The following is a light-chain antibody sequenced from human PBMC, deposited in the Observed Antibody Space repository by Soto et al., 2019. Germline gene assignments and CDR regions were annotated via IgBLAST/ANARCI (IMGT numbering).Light chain of an antibody. J-gene: IGLJ2*01. CDR3: SSYAGSNREV. CDR2: EVS. Sequence: QSAQTQPPSASGSPGQSVTISCTGTSSDVGGYNYVSWYQQHPGKAPKLMIYEVSKRPSGVPDRFSGSKSGNTASLTVSGLQAEDEADYYCSSYAGSNREVFGGGTKVTVL. V-gene: IGLV2-8*01. CDR1: SSDVGGYNY.